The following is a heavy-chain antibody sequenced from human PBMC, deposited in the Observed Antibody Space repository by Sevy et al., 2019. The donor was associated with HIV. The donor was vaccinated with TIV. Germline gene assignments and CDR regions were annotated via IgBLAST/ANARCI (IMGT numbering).Heavy chain of an antibody. CDR1: GFTLSTFG. J-gene: IGHJ2*01. D-gene: IGHD1-26*01. Sequence: GGSLILSCAASGFTLSTFGIHWVRQAPGKGLDWVAAIFSDGTTKYYGDSVKGRFAISRDNSKSTVYLQMNSLRVEDTAVYSCVRESGSDWYFDLWGRCTLVTVSS. V-gene: IGHV3-33*01. CDR2: IFSDGTTK. CDR3: VRESGSDWYFDL.